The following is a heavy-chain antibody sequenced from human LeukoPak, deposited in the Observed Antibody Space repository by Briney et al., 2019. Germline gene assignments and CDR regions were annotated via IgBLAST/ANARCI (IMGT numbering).Heavy chain of an antibody. Sequence: GESLKISCKGSGYSFTSYWIAWGRQMPGKGLEWMGIIYPGDSDTTYSPSFQGQVTISADESISTAYLQWGSLKASDTAMYYCARQGAVRDDFDIWGQGTMVTVSS. CDR1: GYSFTSYW. CDR2: IYPGDSDT. V-gene: IGHV5-51*01. CDR3: ARQGAVRDDFDI. J-gene: IGHJ3*02.